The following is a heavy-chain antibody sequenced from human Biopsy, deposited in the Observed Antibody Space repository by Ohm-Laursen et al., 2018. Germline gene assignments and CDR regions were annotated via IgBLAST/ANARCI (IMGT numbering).Heavy chain of an antibody. J-gene: IGHJ2*01. Sequence: SETLSLTCTVSGVSITAYYWSWIRQPPGKGLEWIGHISYTGYTSYNASLKSRVTISVDTSRNHFSLRLSSLTAADTAIYYCARDRGYYSDRTVPGYFDLWGRGTLVTVSS. V-gene: IGHV4-59*01. CDR2: ISYTGYT. D-gene: IGHD3-22*01. CDR3: ARDRGYYSDRTVPGYFDL. CDR1: GVSITAYY.